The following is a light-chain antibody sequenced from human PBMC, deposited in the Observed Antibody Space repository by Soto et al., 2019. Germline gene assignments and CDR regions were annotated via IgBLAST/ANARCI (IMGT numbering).Light chain of an antibody. J-gene: IGLJ3*02. CDR3: LLYYGGAQLGV. CDR1: TESVTSDYY. V-gene: IGLV7-43*01. CDR2: GTS. Sequence: QAVVTQEPSLTVSQGGPVTLTFASATESVTSDYYPNWFHLKPGQAPRTLLYGTSNKHSWTPARFSGSLLGGKAALTLSGVQPEDEADHYCLLYYGGAQLGVFGGGTKLTVL.